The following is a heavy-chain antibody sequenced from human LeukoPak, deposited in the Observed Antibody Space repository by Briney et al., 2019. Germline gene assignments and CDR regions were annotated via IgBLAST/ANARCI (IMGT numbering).Heavy chain of an antibody. D-gene: IGHD3-9*01. Sequence: GGSLRLSCAASGFIFSSYAMSWVRQAPGKGLEWVSAISGSGGSTYYADSVKGRFTIPRDNSKNTLYLQMNSLRAEDTAVYYCAKDLGYFDWLDAFDIWGQGTMVTVSS. V-gene: IGHV3-23*01. CDR2: ISGSGGST. J-gene: IGHJ3*02. CDR1: GFIFSSYA. CDR3: AKDLGYFDWLDAFDI.